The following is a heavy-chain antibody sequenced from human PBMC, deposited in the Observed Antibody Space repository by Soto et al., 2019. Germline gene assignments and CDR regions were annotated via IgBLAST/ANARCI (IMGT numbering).Heavy chain of an antibody. J-gene: IGHJ4*02. Sequence: GGSLRLSCAASGFTFSSYSMNWVRQAPGKGLEWVSSISSSSSYIYYADSVKGRFTISRDNAKNSLYLQMNSLRAEDTAVYYCARDPSRPYDFWSGEFDYWGQGTLVTVSS. V-gene: IGHV3-21*01. CDR1: GFTFSSYS. CDR2: ISSSSSYI. D-gene: IGHD3-3*01. CDR3: ARDPSRPYDFWSGEFDY.